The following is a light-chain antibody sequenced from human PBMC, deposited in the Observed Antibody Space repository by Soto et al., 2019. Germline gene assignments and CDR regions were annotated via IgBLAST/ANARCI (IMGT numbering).Light chain of an antibody. Sequence: QSALTQPRSVSGSPGQSVTISCTATGSDVGAYNHVSWYQQHPGKAPKLIIYDVGKRPSGVPDRVSGSRSGYTASLTISVLQAEDEADYYCCSYAGIYSVVFGGGTKLTVL. CDR1: GSDVGAYNH. V-gene: IGLV2-11*01. CDR2: DVG. J-gene: IGLJ2*01. CDR3: CSYAGIYSVV.